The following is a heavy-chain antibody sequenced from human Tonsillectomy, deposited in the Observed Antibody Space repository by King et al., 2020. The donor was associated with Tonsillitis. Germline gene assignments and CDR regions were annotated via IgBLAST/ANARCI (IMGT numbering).Heavy chain of an antibody. CDR2: IIPIFVTP. D-gene: IGHD2-15*01. V-gene: IGHV1-69*01. CDR1: GGTFSSYA. CDR3: ARGPGYCSGGSCYLIDF. Sequence: VQLVESGAEVKKSGSSVKVSCKASGGTFSSYASNWVRQAPGQGLEWMGGIIPIFVTPNYVQKFQGRDTITAAESTSTVYMEMSSLRYEDTAVYYCARGPGYCSGGSCYLIDFWGQGTLVTVSS. J-gene: IGHJ4*02.